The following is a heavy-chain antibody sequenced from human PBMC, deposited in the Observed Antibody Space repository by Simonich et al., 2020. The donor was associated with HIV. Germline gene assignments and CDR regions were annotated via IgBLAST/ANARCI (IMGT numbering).Heavy chain of an antibody. Sequence: QVQLVESGGGVVQPGRSLRLSCAASGFTFSSYAMHWVRQAPGKGLEWVAVISYVGSNKYYADSVKGRFTSSRDNSKNTLYMQMNSLRAEDTAVYYCASGGSISSVWADDYWGQGTLVTVSS. CDR2: ISYVGSNK. V-gene: IGHV3-30*07. CDR3: ASGGSISSVWADDY. J-gene: IGHJ4*02. CDR1: GFTFSSYA. D-gene: IGHD3-16*01.